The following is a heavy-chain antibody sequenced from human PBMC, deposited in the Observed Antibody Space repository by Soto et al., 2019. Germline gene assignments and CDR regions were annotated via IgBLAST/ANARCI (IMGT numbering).Heavy chain of an antibody. D-gene: IGHD3-10*01. CDR2: FSGDGGTT. Sequence: GGSLRLSCAASGFTFNTYTMHWVRQAPGRGLEWLSAFSGDGGTTHYADSVKGRFTISRDISKNMLFLQMNSLRAEDTAVYYCAKRIIPVPSGGLGDWGQGTVVTVSS. CDR1: GFTFNTYT. V-gene: IGHV3-23*01. J-gene: IGHJ4*02. CDR3: AKRIIPVPSGGLGD.